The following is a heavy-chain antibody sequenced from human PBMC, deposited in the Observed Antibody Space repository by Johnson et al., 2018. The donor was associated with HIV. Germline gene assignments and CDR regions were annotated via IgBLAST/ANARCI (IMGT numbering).Heavy chain of an antibody. CDR3: ARAKSSGWYSDAFDI. J-gene: IGHJ3*02. CDR2: IFSGSTI. CDR1: GFTFSTYA. Sequence: QVQLVESGGGVVQPGRSLRLSCAASGFTFSTYAMHWVRQAPGKGLEWVSVIFSGSTIYYAAFVKGRFTISRDNAKKSLYLQMNSLRAEDTAVYYCARAKSSGWYSDAFDIWGQGTMVTVSS. D-gene: IGHD6-19*01. V-gene: IGHV3-NL1*01.